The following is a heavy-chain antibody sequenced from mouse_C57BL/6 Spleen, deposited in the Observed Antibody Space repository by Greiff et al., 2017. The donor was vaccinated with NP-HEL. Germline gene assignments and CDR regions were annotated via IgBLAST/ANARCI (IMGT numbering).Heavy chain of an antibody. CDR1: GFNIKDDY. CDR2: FDPENGDT. Sequence: VQLQQSGAELVRPGASVKLSCTASGFNIKDDYMHWVKQRPEQGLEWIGWFDPENGDTEYASKFQGKATITADTSSHTAYLQLSSLTSEDTAVNYCTTGTTGNYAMDYWGQGTSVTVSS. J-gene: IGHJ4*01. V-gene: IGHV14-4*01. D-gene: IGHD1-1*01. CDR3: TTGTTGNYAMDY.